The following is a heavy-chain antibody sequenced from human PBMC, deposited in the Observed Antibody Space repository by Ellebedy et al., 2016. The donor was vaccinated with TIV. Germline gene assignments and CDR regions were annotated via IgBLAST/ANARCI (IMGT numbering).Heavy chain of an antibody. Sequence: PGGSLRLSCAASGFIFSDFGIHWVRQAPGKGLEWVTVISDDGNYKYYAKSVKGRFTISRDSSKNTVYLQMNSLTAEEAAVYYCARVRPITGRTSWCFDYWGQGALVTVSA. J-gene: IGHJ4*02. CDR3: ARVRPITGRTSWCFDY. V-gene: IGHV3-30*03. D-gene: IGHD1/OR15-1a*01. CDR2: ISDDGNYK. CDR1: GFIFSDFG.